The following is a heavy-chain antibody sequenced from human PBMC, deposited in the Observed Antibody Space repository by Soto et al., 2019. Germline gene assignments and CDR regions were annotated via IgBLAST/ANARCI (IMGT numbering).Heavy chain of an antibody. CDR2: ICGSGGST. J-gene: IGHJ4*02. V-gene: IGHV3-23*01. CDR1: GFTFSSYY. D-gene: IGHD3-22*01. CDR3: AKNFDTSGSSYYY. Sequence: GGTLTLSCTASGFTFSSYYMSWVRQAPGKGLEWVAAICGSGGSTYYPDSVNGRFTNSRDNTKKTLYQKMNTLRVNYTAVYYCAKNFDTSGSSYYYWGQGTLVTVSS.